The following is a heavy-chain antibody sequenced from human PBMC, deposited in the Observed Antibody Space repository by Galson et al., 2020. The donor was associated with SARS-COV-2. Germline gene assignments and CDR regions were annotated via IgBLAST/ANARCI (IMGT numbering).Heavy chain of an antibody. Sequence: SETLSLTCTVSGGSISSGGYYWSWIRQQPGKGLERIGYIYSSGSTYYNPSLKSRVTISVDTSKNQFSLKLSSVTAADTAVYYCARASTIFGVVIDAFDIWGQGTMVTVSS. J-gene: IGHJ3*02. CDR2: IYSSGST. D-gene: IGHD3-3*01. CDR3: ARASTIFGVVIDAFDI. CDR1: GGSISSGGYY. V-gene: IGHV4-31*03.